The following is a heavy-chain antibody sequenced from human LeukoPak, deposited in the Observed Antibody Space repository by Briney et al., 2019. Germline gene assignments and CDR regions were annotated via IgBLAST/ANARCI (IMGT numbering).Heavy chain of an antibody. CDR2: ISYDGSNK. Sequence: GGSLRLSCAASGFTFSSYGMHWVRQAPGKGLEWVAVISYDGSNKYYADSVKGRFTISRDNAKNTLYLQMNSLRAEDTAVYYCAKGRDRRDFDYGGEGPLVTVSS. CDR1: GFTFSSYG. CDR3: AKGRDRRDFDY. J-gene: IGHJ4*02. V-gene: IGHV3-30*18. D-gene: IGHD2-15*01.